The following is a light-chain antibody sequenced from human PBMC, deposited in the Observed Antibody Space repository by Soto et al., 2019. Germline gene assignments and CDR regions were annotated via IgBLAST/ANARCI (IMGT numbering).Light chain of an antibody. CDR2: GAS. Sequence: EIVLTQSPATLSVSPGERATLSCRASQSVSNNYLAWYQQKPGQAPRLLIYGASNRATGIPDRFSGSGSGTDFTLTISRLEPEDFATYFCQQYNSYSPWTFGQGTKVDIK. CDR1: QSVSNNY. J-gene: IGKJ1*01. CDR3: QQYNSYSPWT. V-gene: IGKV3-20*01.